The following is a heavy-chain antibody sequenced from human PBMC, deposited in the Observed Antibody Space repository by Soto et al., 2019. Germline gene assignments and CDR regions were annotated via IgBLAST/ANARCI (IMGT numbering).Heavy chain of an antibody. CDR3: ARTDNVLPLEYSGGDY. Sequence: QVQLVQSGAEVKKPGSSVKVSCKASGGTFSSYAISWVRQAPGQGLEWMGGIIPIFGTANYAQKFQGRVTITADESTSTAYMELSGLRSEDTAVYYCARTDNVLPLEYSGGDYWGQGTLVTVSS. J-gene: IGHJ4*02. V-gene: IGHV1-69*12. D-gene: IGHD3-22*01. CDR1: GGTFSSYA. CDR2: IIPIFGTA.